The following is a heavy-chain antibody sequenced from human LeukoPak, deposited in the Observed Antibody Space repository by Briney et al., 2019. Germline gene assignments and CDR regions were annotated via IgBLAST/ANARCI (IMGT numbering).Heavy chain of an antibody. Sequence: TSETLSLTCAVYGGSFSGYYWSWIRQPPGKGLEWIGEINHSGSTNYNPSLKSRVTISVDTSKNQLSLKLSSVTAADTAVYYCARVGYSYGRGYGYWGQGTLVTVSS. V-gene: IGHV4-34*01. CDR3: ARVGYSYGRGYGY. J-gene: IGHJ4*02. CDR1: GGSFSGYY. CDR2: INHSGST. D-gene: IGHD5-18*01.